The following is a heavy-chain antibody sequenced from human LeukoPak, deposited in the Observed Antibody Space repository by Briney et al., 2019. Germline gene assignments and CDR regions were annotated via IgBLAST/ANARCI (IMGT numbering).Heavy chain of an antibody. CDR3: ARGVGSGWYGVYYYYYYMDV. Sequence: ASVKVSCKASGYTFTSYDINWVRQATGQGLEWMGWMNPNSGNTGYAQKFQGRVTMTWNTSISTAYMELSSLRSEDTAVYYCARGVGSGWYGVYYYYYYMDVWGKGTTVTVSS. D-gene: IGHD6-19*01. J-gene: IGHJ6*03. CDR1: GYTFTSYD. V-gene: IGHV1-8*01. CDR2: MNPNSGNT.